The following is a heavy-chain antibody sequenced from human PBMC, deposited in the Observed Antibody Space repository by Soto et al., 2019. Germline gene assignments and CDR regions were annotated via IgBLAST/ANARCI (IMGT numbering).Heavy chain of an antibody. Sequence: SETLSLTCTVSGGSISSSSYYWGWIRQPPGKGLEWIGSIYYSGSTYYNPSLKSRVTISVDTSKNQFSLKLSSVTAADTAVYYCARQENYDFWSGYWENYYYGMDVWGQGTTVTVSS. CDR3: ARQENYDFWSGYWENYYYGMDV. J-gene: IGHJ6*02. D-gene: IGHD3-3*01. CDR2: IYYSGST. CDR1: GGSISSSSYY. V-gene: IGHV4-39*01.